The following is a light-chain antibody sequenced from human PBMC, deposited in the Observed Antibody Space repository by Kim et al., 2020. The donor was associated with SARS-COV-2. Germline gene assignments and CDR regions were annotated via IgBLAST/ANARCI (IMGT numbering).Light chain of an antibody. V-gene: IGKV3-15*01. CDR3: QQYKTWLT. J-gene: IGKJ4*01. CDR1: QSVSRN. CDR2: GAS. Sequence: VSPGESATLSCSASQSVSRNLAWYQQKPRQTPMLLIYGASTRATGIPARFSGSGSETEFTLTINSLQSEDFAVYYCQQYKTWLTFGGGTKVDIK.